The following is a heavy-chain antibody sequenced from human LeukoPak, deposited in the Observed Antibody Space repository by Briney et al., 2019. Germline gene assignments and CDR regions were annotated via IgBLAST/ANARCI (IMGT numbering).Heavy chain of an antibody. J-gene: IGHJ4*02. CDR2: ISGSGSGT. Sequence: GGSLRLSCAASGFTFSSYTMSWVRQAPGKRLEWVSIISGSGSGTYYADSVKVRFTISRDNSKNMLYLQINSLRAEATALYYCAKVDNSYDYWGQGTLVTVSS. CDR1: GFTFSSYT. CDR3: AKVDNSYDY. D-gene: IGHD1-14*01. V-gene: IGHV3-23*01.